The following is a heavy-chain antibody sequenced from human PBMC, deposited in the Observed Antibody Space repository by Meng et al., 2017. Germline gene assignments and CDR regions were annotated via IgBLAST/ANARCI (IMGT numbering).Heavy chain of an antibody. V-gene: IGHV3-23*04. CDR2: ISGSGGTT. Sequence: VHLVESGGGLVQPGGSLRLSCAASGFTFSSTSMSWVRQAPGKGLEWVSTISGSGGTTYYADAVKGRLAISRDNSNNTLYLQMNSLRAEDTAIYYCAKLTSAWGQGTLVTVSS. D-gene: IGHD2/OR15-2a*01. J-gene: IGHJ5*02. CDR3: AKLTSA. CDR1: GFTFSSTS.